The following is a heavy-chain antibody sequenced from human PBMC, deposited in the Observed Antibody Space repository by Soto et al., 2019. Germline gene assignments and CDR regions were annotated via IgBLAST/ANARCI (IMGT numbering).Heavy chain of an antibody. J-gene: IGHJ4*02. CDR2: ISGSGDYT. Sequence: EVQLLESGGGLVQPGGSLRLSCAASGFTFSIYAMSWVRQAPGKGLEWVSAISGSGDYTYYADSVKGRFASSRDNSKNTRYLQMNSLRAEDTAVYYWAKVLKAVAGTYDYWGQGTLVTVSS. CDR1: GFTFSIYA. CDR3: AKVLKAVAGTYDY. V-gene: IGHV3-23*01. D-gene: IGHD6-19*01.